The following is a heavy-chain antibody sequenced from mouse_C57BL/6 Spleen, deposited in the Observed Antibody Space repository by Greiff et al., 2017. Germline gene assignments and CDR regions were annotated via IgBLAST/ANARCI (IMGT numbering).Heavy chain of an antibody. CDR1: GFTFSSYA. CDR3: ARDRGSSPSYWYFDV. V-gene: IGHV5-4*01. J-gene: IGHJ1*03. CDR2: ISDGGSYT. D-gene: IGHD1-1*01. Sequence: DVKLVESGGGLVKPGGSLKLSCAASGFTFSSYAMSWVRQTPEKRLEWVATISDGGSYTYYPDNVKGRFTISRDNAKNNLYLQMSHLKSEDTAMYYCARDRGSSPSYWYFDVWGTGTTVTVSS.